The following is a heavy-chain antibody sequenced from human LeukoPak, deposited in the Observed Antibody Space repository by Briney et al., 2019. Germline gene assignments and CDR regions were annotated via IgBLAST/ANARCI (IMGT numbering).Heavy chain of an antibody. D-gene: IGHD1-14*01. CDR2: INEDGGER. J-gene: IGHJ4*02. Sequence: GGSLRLSCAASGFTLSRYWMSWVRQAPGKGLEWVANINEDGGERHYVDTVKGRFTISRDNAKNSLYLQMDSLRAEDTAVYYCARGGNLENWGRGTLVTVSS. V-gene: IGHV3-7*01. CDR3: ARGGNLEN. CDR1: GFTLSRYW.